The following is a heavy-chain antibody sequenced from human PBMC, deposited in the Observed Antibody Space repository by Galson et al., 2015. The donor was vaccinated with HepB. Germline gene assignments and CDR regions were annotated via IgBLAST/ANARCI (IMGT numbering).Heavy chain of an antibody. V-gene: IGHV3-30-3*01. CDR1: GFTFSSYA. CDR3: ARVRIAVAEFDY. D-gene: IGHD6-19*01. Sequence: SLRLSCAASGFTFSSYAMHWVRQAPGKGLEWVAVISYDGSNKYYADSVKGRFTISRDNSKNTLYLQMNSLRAEDTAVYYCARVRIAVAEFDYWGQGTLVTVSS. J-gene: IGHJ4*02. CDR2: ISYDGSNK.